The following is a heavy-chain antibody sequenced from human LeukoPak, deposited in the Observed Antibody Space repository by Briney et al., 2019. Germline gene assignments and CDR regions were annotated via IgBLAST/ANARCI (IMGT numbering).Heavy chain of an antibody. J-gene: IGHJ4*02. Sequence: PSETLSLTCTVSGGSISSGRYYWSWIRQPPGKGLEWIGNIYHSGSTYYNASLKSRVTISVDTSKNQFSLKLSSVTAADTAVYYCARRYSNYFFDYWGQGTLVTVSS. CDR3: ARRYSNYFFDY. D-gene: IGHD4-11*01. V-gene: IGHV4-39*07. CDR1: GGSISSGRYY. CDR2: IYHSGST.